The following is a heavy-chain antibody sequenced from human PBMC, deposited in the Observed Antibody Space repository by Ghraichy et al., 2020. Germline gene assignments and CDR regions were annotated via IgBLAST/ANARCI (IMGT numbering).Heavy chain of an antibody. CDR3: TRDVLASPIRFLERGGMDV. J-gene: IGHJ6*02. CDR2: IRSKAYGGTT. D-gene: IGHD3-3*01. CDR1: GFTFGDYA. V-gene: IGHV3-49*03. Sequence: GGSLRLSCTASGFTFGDYAMSWFRQAPGKGLEWVGFIRSKAYGGTTEYAASVKGRFTISRDDSKSIAYLQMNSLKTEDTAVYYCTRDVLASPIRFLERGGMDVWGQGTTVTVSS.